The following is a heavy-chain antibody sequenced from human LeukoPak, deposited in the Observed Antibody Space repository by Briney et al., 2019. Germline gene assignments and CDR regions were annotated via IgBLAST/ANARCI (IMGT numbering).Heavy chain of an antibody. D-gene: IGHD6-19*01. CDR3: ARASESGLFDY. V-gene: IGHV3-48*04. J-gene: IGHJ4*02. CDR1: GFTFSSYS. Sequence: GGSLRLSCAASGFTFSSYSMNWVRQAPGKGLEWVSYISSSSSTIYYADSVKGRFTISRDNAKNSLYLQMNSLRAEDTAVYYCARASESGLFDYWGQGTLVTVSS. CDR2: ISSSSSTI.